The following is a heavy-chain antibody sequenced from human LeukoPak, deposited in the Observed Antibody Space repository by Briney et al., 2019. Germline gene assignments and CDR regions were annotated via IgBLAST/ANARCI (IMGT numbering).Heavy chain of an antibody. J-gene: IGHJ5*02. D-gene: IGHD4-23*01. Sequence: SETLSLTCTVSGGSISSSSYYWGWIRQPPGKGLEWIGSIYYSGSTYYNPSLKSRVTISVDTSKNQFSLKLSSVTAADTAVYYCARAERGYGGNFGWFDPWGQGTLVTVSS. CDR2: IYYSGST. CDR1: GGSISSSSYY. CDR3: ARAERGYGGNFGWFDP. V-gene: IGHV4-39*07.